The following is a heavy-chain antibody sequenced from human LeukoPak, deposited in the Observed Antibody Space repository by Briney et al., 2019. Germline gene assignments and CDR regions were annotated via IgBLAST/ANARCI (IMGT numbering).Heavy chain of an antibody. V-gene: IGHV3-23*01. CDR3: AKPLSGSYLYCFDY. J-gene: IGHJ4*02. D-gene: IGHD1-26*01. Sequence: VXXXXXKGLEWXSAISCSGGSTYYADSVKGRFTISRDNSKNTLYLQMNSLRAEDTAVYYCAKPLSGSYLYCFDYWGQGTLVTVSS. CDR2: ISCSGGST.